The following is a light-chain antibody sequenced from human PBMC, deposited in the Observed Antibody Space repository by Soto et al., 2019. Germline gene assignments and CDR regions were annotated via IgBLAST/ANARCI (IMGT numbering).Light chain of an antibody. Sequence: DIQMTQSPSSLSASVGDRVTITCRASKSIYSSLNWYHQKPGEAPKLLIYAASNLQSGVPSRFSGSGSGTDFTLSISSLQPEDFATYYCQQSYSAPYTFGQGTKLEI. CDR1: KSIYSS. V-gene: IGKV1-39*01. J-gene: IGKJ2*01. CDR2: AAS. CDR3: QQSYSAPYT.